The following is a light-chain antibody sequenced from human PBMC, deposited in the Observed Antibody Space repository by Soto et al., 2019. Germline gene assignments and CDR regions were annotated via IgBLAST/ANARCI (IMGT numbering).Light chain of an antibody. Sequence: DIQMTQSPSSLSASVGDRVTIACQASQDISKYLNWYQFRPGQAPKLLIYDASNLETGVPSRFRGSGSGTHFTLTITGLQPEDVATYYCQQYDNLLALTFGGGTKVQIK. CDR1: QDISKY. V-gene: IGKV1-33*01. CDR2: DAS. J-gene: IGKJ4*01. CDR3: QQYDNLLALT.